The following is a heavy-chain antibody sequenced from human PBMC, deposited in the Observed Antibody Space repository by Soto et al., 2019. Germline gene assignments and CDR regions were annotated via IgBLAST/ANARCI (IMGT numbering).Heavy chain of an antibody. D-gene: IGHD6-19*01. CDR3: ARRGQWLAFDY. J-gene: IGHJ4*02. CDR2: IYYSGST. Sequence: QLQLQESGPGLVKPSETLSLTCTVSGGSISSSSYYWGWIRQPPGKGLEWIGSIYYSGSTYYNPSLKRRVTLSVDTSKNQFSLTLSSVTAADTAVYYCARRGQWLAFDYWGQGTLVTVSS. CDR1: GGSISSSSYY. V-gene: IGHV4-39*01.